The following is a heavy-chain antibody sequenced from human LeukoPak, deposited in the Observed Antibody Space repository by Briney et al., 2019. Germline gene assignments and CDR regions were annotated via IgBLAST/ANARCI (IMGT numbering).Heavy chain of an antibody. J-gene: IGHJ5*02. CDR3: AREGEVVPAASVFDWFDP. CDR1: GDTFSSYA. V-gene: IGHV1-69*04. Sequence: ASVKVSCTASGDTFSSYAISWVRQAPGQGLEWMGRIIPIFGIANYAQKFQGRVTITADKSTSTAYMELSSLRSEDTAVYYCAREGEVVPAASVFDWFDPWGQGTLVTVSS. CDR2: IIPIFGIA. D-gene: IGHD2-2*01.